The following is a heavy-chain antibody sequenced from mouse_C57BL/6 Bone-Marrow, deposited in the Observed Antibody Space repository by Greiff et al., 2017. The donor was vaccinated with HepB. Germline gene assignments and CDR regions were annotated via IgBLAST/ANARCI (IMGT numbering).Heavy chain of an antibody. CDR1: GFNIKDYY. Sequence: VQLQQSGAELVRPGASVKLSCTASGFNIKDYYMHWVKQRPEQGLEWIGWIDPENGDTEYASKFQGKATITADTSSNTAYLQLSSLTSEDTAVYYCTAVVGYAMDYWGQGTSVTVSS. CDR2: IDPENGDT. CDR3: TAVVGYAMDY. V-gene: IGHV14-4*01. J-gene: IGHJ4*01. D-gene: IGHD1-1*01.